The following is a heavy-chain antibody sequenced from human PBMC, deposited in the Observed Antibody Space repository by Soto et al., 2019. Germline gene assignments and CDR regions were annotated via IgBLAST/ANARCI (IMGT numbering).Heavy chain of an antibody. D-gene: IGHD6-19*01. CDR3: ARGTQWLVRLDY. V-gene: IGHV3-30-3*01. J-gene: IGHJ4*02. Sequence: QVQLVESGGGVVQPGRSLRLSCAASGFTFSSYAMHWVRQAPGKGLEWVAVISYDGSNKYYADSVKGRFTISRDNSKNPLYRQMNSLRAEDTDVYYCARGTQWLVRLDYWGQGTLVTVS. CDR1: GFTFSSYA. CDR2: ISYDGSNK.